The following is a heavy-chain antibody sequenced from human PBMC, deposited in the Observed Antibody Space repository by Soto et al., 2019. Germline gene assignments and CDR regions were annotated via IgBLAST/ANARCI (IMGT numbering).Heavy chain of an antibody. J-gene: IGHJ6*02. Sequence: GESLKISCKGSGYSFTSYWIGWVRQMPGKGLEWMGIIYPGDSDTRYSPSFQGQVTISADKSISTAYLQWSSLKASDTAMYYCARRRGYCISTGCYSGYYGMDVWGQGTTVTVSS. V-gene: IGHV5-51*01. CDR3: ARRRGYCISTGCYSGYYGMDV. CDR2: IYPGDSDT. CDR1: GYSFTSYW. D-gene: IGHD2-2*01.